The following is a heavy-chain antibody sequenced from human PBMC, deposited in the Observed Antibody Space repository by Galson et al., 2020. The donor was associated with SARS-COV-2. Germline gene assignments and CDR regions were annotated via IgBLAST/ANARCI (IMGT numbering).Heavy chain of an antibody. V-gene: IGHV4-59*01. CDR2: IYYSGST. D-gene: IGHD2-2*01. J-gene: IGHJ3*02. Sequence: ASETLSLTCTVSGGSISSYYWSWIRQPPGKGLEWIGYIYYSGSTNYNPSLKSRVTISVDTSKNQFSLKLSSVTAADTAVYYCARDAEYCSSTSCYAGRDAFDIWGQGTMVTVSS. CDR1: GGSISSYY. CDR3: ARDAEYCSSTSCYAGRDAFDI.